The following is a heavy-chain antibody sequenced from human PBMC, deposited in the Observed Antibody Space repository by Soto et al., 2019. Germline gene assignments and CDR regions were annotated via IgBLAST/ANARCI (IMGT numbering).Heavy chain of an antibody. V-gene: IGHV3-23*01. CDR2: ISGSGGHI. D-gene: IGHD1-26*01. Sequence: GSLRLSCAASGFTFGNYAMSWVRQTPGKGLEWVSSISGSGGHIYYTGSVKGRFTISRDNSKNTLYLQMNSLRAEDTAVYYCAIEKVGPTSIHVFDIWGQGTIVTVSS. J-gene: IGHJ3*02. CDR1: GFTFGNYA. CDR3: AIEKVGPTSIHVFDI.